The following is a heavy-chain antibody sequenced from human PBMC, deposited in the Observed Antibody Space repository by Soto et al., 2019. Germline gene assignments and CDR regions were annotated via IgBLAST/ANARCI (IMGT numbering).Heavy chain of an antibody. CDR2: ISGSGGST. CDR3: AKSADTNYGFWSGYFYHFDY. CDR1: GFTFSSYA. Sequence: EVQLLESGGGLVQPGGSLRLSCAASGFTFSSYAMSWVRQAPGKGLEWVSAISGSGGSTYYADSVKGRFTISRDNSKNKRYLQMNSMRAEDTAVYYCAKSADTNYGFWSGYFYHFDYWGQGTLVTVSS. V-gene: IGHV3-23*01. D-gene: IGHD3-3*01. J-gene: IGHJ4*02.